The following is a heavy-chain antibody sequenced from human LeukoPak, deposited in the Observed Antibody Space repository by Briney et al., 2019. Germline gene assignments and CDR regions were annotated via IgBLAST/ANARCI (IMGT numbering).Heavy chain of an antibody. Sequence: GGSLRLSCAASGFTFSDYYMSWIRQAPGKGLEWVSYISSSGSTIYYADSVKGRFTISRDNAKNSLYLQMNSLRAEDTAVYYCARDQVRGTTVTTLVWYYYRMDVWGQGTTVTVSS. V-gene: IGHV3-11*01. CDR3: ARDQVRGTTVTTLVWYYYRMDV. J-gene: IGHJ6*02. D-gene: IGHD4-17*01. CDR2: ISSSGSTI. CDR1: GFTFSDYY.